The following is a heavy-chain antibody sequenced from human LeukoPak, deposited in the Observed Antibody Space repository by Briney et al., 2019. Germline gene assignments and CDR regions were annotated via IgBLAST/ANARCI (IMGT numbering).Heavy chain of an antibody. CDR3: ARGRWSYYFDY. CDR2: TYYRSKWYN. J-gene: IGHJ4*02. D-gene: IGHD6-13*01. V-gene: IGHV6-1*01. Sequence: SQTLSLTCAISGASVSSNSAARNWIRQSPSRGLEWLGRTYYRSKWYNDYAVSVKSRITINPDTSNNQFSLQRNSVTPEDTAVYYCARGRWSYYFDYWGQGTLVTVSS. CDR1: GASVSSNSAA.